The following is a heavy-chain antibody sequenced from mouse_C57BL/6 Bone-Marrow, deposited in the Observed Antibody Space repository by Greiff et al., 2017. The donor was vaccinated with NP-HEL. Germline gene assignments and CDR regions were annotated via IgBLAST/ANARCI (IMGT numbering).Heavy chain of an antibody. J-gene: IGHJ4*01. D-gene: IGHD2-3*01. V-gene: IGHV1-82*01. CDR3: ARSADGYYPYYAMDY. Sequence: QVQLQQSGPELVKPGASVKISCKASGYAFSSSWMNWVKQRPGKGLEWIGRIYPGDGDTNYNGKFKGKATLTADKSSSTAYMQLSSLTSEDSAVYFCARSADGYYPYYAMDYWGQGTSVTVSS. CDR1: GYAFSSSW. CDR2: IYPGDGDT.